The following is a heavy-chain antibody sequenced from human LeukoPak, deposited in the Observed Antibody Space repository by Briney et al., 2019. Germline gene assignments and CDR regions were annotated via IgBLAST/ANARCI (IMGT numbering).Heavy chain of an antibody. CDR2: IKQDGSEK. D-gene: IGHD6-19*01. CDR3: ARSGIAVYDGAWFDP. V-gene: IGHV3-7*01. J-gene: IGHJ5*02. CDR1: GFTFSSYW. Sequence: PGGSLGLSCAASGFTFSSYWMSWVRQAPGKGLEWVANIKQDGSEKYYVDSVKGRFTISRDNAKNSLYLQMNSLRAEDTAVYYCARSGIAVYDGAWFDPWGQGTLVTVSS.